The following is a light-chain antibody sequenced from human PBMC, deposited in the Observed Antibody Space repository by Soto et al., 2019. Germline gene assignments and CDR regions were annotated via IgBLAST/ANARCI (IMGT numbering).Light chain of an antibody. J-gene: IGLJ1*01. Sequence: QSALTQPPSASGSPGQSVAISCTGTSSDVGGYNYVSWYQQYPGKAPKLIMYEVTKRPSGVPDRFSGSKSGNTASLTVSGLQAEDEPDYYCCSYVGSNNYVFGTGTQLTVL. CDR2: EVT. V-gene: IGLV2-8*01. CDR3: CSYVGSNNYV. CDR1: SSDVGGYNY.